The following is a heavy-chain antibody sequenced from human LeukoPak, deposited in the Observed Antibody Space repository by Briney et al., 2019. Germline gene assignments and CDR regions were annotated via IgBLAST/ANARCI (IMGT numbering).Heavy chain of an antibody. CDR2: IRSKAYGGTT. Sequence: PGGSLRLSCAASGFTFSDYEMNWVRQAPGKGLEWVGFIRSKAYGGTTEYAASVKGRFTISRDDSKSIAYLQMNSLKTEDTAVYYCTRCGLLWFGDYYMDVWGKGTTVTISS. CDR3: TRCGLLWFGDYYMDV. D-gene: IGHD3-10*01. J-gene: IGHJ6*03. V-gene: IGHV3-49*04. CDR1: GFTFSDYE.